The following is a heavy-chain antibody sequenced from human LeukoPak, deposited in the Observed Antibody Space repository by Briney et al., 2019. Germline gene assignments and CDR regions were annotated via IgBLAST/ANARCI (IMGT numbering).Heavy chain of an antibody. V-gene: IGHV4-39*01. CDR3: ARSHLYCSSTSCIINWFDP. Sequence: PSETLSLTCTVSGGSISSSSYYWGWIRQPPGKGLEWIGSIYYSGSTYYNPSLKSRVTISVDTSKNQFSLKLSSVTAADTAVYYCARSHLYCSSTSCIINWFDPWGQGTLVTVSS. J-gene: IGHJ5*02. CDR2: IYYSGST. CDR1: GGSISSSSYY. D-gene: IGHD2-2*01.